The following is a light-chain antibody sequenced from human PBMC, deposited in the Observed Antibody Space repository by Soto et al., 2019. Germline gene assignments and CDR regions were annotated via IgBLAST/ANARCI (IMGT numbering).Light chain of an antibody. Sequence: ESVMTQSPATLSVSPGERATLSCRASQSVSSNLAWYQQKPGQAPRLLIYGASTRATGIPARFSGSGSGTEFTLTISSLQSEDFAVYYCQQHNDWPPNTFGQGTRLEIK. CDR2: GAS. CDR1: QSVSSN. CDR3: QQHNDWPPNT. V-gene: IGKV3-15*01. J-gene: IGKJ5*01.